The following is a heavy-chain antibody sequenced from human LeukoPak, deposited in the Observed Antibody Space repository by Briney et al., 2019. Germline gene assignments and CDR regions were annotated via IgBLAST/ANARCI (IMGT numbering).Heavy chain of an antibody. CDR1: GFTFSSYG. Sequence: GGSLRLSCAASGFTFSSYGMHWVRQAPGKGLEWVAVIWYDGSNKYYADSVKGRFTISRDNSKNTLDLQMNSLRAEDTALYYCAKGGSSGYKRLDYFDYWGQGTLVTVSS. CDR3: AKGGSSGYKRLDYFDY. J-gene: IGHJ4*02. D-gene: IGHD3-22*01. CDR2: IWYDGSNK. V-gene: IGHV3-30*02.